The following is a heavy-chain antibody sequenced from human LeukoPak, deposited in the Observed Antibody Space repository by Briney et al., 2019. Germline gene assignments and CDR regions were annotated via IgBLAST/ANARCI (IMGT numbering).Heavy chain of an antibody. D-gene: IGHD3-10*01. J-gene: IGHJ4*02. Sequence: PGGSLRLSCAASGFTFSDYYMSWIRQAPGKGLEWVSYISSSSSYKNYANSVKGRFTISRDNAKNSLYLQMNSLRAKDTAMYYCARDYYGSGSSPFDYWGQGTLVTVSS. CDR3: ARDYYGSGSSPFDY. CDR1: GFTFSDYY. V-gene: IGHV3-11*06. CDR2: ISSSSSYK.